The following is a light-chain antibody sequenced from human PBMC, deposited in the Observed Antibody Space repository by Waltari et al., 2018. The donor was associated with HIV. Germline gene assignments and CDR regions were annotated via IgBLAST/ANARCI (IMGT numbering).Light chain of an antibody. V-gene: IGLV1-40*01. CDR2: GNS. CDR1: STNTGAGYD. CDR3: QSYDSSLSGCV. Sequence: QSVLTQPPSVSGAPGQWVTISCTGSSTNTGAGYDVHWYQQLPGTAPKLLIYGNSNRPSGVPDRFSGSKSGTSASLAITGLQAEDEADYYCQSYDSSLSGCVFGTGTKVTVL. J-gene: IGLJ1*01.